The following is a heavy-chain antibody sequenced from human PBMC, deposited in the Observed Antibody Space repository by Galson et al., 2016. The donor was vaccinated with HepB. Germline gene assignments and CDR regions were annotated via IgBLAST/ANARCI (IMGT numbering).Heavy chain of an antibody. V-gene: IGHV4-34*01. CDR1: GGSFNGYY. J-gene: IGHJ4*02. CDR3: ARGEFYGSGPYDY. CDR2: INHSDSS. D-gene: IGHD3-10*01. Sequence: SETLSLTCAVYGGSFNGYYWSWIRQTPGKGLEWIGEINHSDSSNYNPSLKSRVTISVGTYRKQFSLKLNSVTAADAAVYYCARGEFYGSGPYDYWGQGTLVTVSS.